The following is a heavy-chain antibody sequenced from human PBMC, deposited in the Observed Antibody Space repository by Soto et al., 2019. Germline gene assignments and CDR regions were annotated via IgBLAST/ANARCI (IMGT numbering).Heavy chain of an antibody. Sequence: SVKVSCKVSGGTFSSYAISWVRQAPGQGLECMGGIIPVFGTANYAQKFQGRVTITADESTSTAYMELSSLRSEDTAVYYCARGGLTANWFDPWGQGTLVTVSS. CDR2: IIPVFGTA. CDR3: ARGGLTANWFDP. V-gene: IGHV1-69*13. CDR1: GGTFSSYA. J-gene: IGHJ5*02. D-gene: IGHD3-9*01.